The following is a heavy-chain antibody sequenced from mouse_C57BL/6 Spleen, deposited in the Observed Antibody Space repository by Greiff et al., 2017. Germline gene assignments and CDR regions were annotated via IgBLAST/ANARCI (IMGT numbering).Heavy chain of an antibody. V-gene: IGHV8-12*01. CDR2: IYWDDDK. D-gene: IGHD2-3*01. J-gene: IGHJ2*01. CDR3: ARPQIYDGTFAY. CDR1: GFSLSTSGMG. Sequence: VKLMESGPGILQSSQTLSLTCSFSGFSLSTSGMGVSWIRQPSGKGLEWLAHIYWDDDKRYNPSLKSRLTISKDTSRNQVFLKITSVDTADTATYYCARPQIYDGTFAYWGQGTTLTVSS.